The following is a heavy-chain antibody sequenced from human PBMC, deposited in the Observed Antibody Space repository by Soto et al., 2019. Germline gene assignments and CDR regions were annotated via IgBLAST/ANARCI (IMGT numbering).Heavy chain of an antibody. V-gene: IGHV1-2*02. J-gene: IGHJ6*02. Sequence: ASVKVCCKYSRYTLSGQYIHCLRQDPGQGLEWMGWINPNSGGTNYAQKFQGRVTVTRDTPTSTAYMELSRLTSDDTAVYYCARSLTEGYCTITGCYARPVYSMDSCCHGPTVSVS. D-gene: IGHD2-2*01. CDR3: ARSLTEGYCTITGCYARPVYSMDS. CDR2: INPNSGGT. CDR1: RYTLSGQY.